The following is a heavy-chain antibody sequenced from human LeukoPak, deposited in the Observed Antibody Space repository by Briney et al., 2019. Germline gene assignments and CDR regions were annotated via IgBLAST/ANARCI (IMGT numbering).Heavy chain of an antibody. CDR2: IIPILGTA. Sequence: SVKVSCKASGYTFTSYGISWVRQAPGQGLEWMGGIIPILGTANYAQKFQGRVTITTDESTSTAYMELSSLRSEDTAVYYCTRDLTGTNWFDPWGQGTLVTVSS. J-gene: IGHJ5*02. CDR3: TRDLTGTNWFDP. CDR1: GYTFTSYG. D-gene: IGHD1-7*01. V-gene: IGHV1-69*05.